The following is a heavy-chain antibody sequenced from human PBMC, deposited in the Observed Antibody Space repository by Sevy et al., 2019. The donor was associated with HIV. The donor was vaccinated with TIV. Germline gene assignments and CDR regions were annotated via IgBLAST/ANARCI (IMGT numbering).Heavy chain of an antibody. D-gene: IGHD5-18*01. J-gene: IGHJ3*02. V-gene: IGHV1-69*13. CDR3: ARGVHSYGYQAFHI. Sequence: ATVKVSCKPSGDSISSYAISWVRQAPGQGLEWMGGIVPVFGTTNYAQKFQGRVMITADESTNTGYMELSSLRSEDTAIYYCARGVHSYGYQAFHIWGQGTMVTVSS. CDR2: IVPVFGTT. CDR1: GDSISSYA.